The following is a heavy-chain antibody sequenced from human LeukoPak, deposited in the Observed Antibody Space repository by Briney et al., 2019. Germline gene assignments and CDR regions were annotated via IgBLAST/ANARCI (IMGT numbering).Heavy chain of an antibody. CDR2: INWNGGST. V-gene: IGHV3-20*04. CDR1: GFPFDDYG. Sequence: PGGSLRLSCAAPGFPFDDYGMNWVRQVPGKGLEWVSGINWNGGSTGYADSVKGRFTISRDNAKNSLYLQMNSLRAEDTALYYCARDIVLIAVAVRGSFDIWGQGTMVTVSS. J-gene: IGHJ3*02. CDR3: ARDIVLIAVAVRGSFDI. D-gene: IGHD6-19*01.